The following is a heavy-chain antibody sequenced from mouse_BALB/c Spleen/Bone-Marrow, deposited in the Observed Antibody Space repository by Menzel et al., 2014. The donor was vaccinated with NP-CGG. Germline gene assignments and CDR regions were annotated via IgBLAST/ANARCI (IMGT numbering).Heavy chain of an antibody. CDR1: GYTFTDNW. D-gene: IGHD2-4*01. CDR2: IDTSDSYT. V-gene: IGHV1-69*01. CDR3: ARGGHDFSLDY. J-gene: IGHJ4*01. Sequence: QVQLQQSGAELGMPGASVKMSCEASGYTFTDNWIYWVKQRPGQGLEWIGAIDTSDSYTNYNQKFMGKASLTADASSSTAYVQVSSLTSDDSAVYYCARGGHDFSLDYWGQGTSVTVSS.